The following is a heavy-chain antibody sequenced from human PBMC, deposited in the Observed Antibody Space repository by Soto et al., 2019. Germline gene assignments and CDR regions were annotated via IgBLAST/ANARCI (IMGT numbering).Heavy chain of an antibody. D-gene: IGHD2-15*01. Sequence: PSETLSLTCAVSGGSISSGGYSWSWIRQPPGKGLERIGYIYHSGSTYYNPSLKSRVTISVDRSKNQFSLKLSSVTAADTAVYYRARDVGYCSGGSCYNAFDIWGQGTMVTVSS. CDR2: IYHSGST. V-gene: IGHV4-30-2*01. CDR1: GGSISSGGYS. J-gene: IGHJ3*02. CDR3: ARDVGYCSGGSCYNAFDI.